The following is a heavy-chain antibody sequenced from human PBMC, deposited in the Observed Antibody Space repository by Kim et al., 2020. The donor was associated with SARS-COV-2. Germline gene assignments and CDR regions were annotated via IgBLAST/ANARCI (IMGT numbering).Heavy chain of an antibody. V-gene: IGHV3-66*02. CDR2: IYSGGST. Sequence: VGSLRLSCAASGFTVSSNYMSWVRQAPGKGLEWVSVIYSGGSTYYADSVKGRFTISRDNSKNTLYLQMNSLRAEDTAVYYCARLGGRGVIPGAFDIWGQGTMVTVSS. J-gene: IGHJ3*02. CDR3: ARLGGRGVIPGAFDI. CDR1: GFTVSSNY. D-gene: IGHD3-10*01.